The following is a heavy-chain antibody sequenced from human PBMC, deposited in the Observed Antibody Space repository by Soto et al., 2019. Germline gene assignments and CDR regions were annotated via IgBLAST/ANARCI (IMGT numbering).Heavy chain of an antibody. CDR2: IYYSGST. Sequence: SETLSLTCTVSGGSISSGGYYWSWIRQHPGKGLEWIGYIYYSGSTYYNPSLKSRVTISVDTSKNQFSLKLSSVTAADTAMYYCARTVHYYDSSGYDTRVFDYWGQGTLVTVSS. V-gene: IGHV4-31*03. D-gene: IGHD3-22*01. J-gene: IGHJ4*02. CDR3: ARTVHYYDSSGYDTRVFDY. CDR1: GGSISSGGYY.